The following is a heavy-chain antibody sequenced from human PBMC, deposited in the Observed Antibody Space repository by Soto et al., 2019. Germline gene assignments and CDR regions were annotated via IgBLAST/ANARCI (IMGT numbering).Heavy chain of an antibody. D-gene: IGHD3-16*02. CDR1: GFTFSSYS. Sequence: GGSLRLSCAASGFTFSSYSMNWVRQAPGKGLEWVSSISSSSSYIYYADSVKGRFTISRDNAKNSLYLQMNSLRAEDTAVYYCARGNVDIWGSYRKSRAFDIWGQGTMVTVSS. V-gene: IGHV3-21*01. CDR3: ARGNVDIWGSYRKSRAFDI. J-gene: IGHJ3*02. CDR2: ISSSSSYI.